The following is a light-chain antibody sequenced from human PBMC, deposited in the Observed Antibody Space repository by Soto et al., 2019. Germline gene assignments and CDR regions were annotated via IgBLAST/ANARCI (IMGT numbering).Light chain of an antibody. V-gene: IGKV1-39*01. J-gene: IGKJ4*01. Sequence: DIQMTQSPSSLSASVGDRVTITCRASQSITYLNWYQQKPGKAPKLMIYAASSLQSGVPSRFSGSGSGTHCTLTISSLQPEDVARYYCQQTYSTPLTFGGGTKVDIK. CDR1: QSITY. CDR2: AAS. CDR3: QQTYSTPLT.